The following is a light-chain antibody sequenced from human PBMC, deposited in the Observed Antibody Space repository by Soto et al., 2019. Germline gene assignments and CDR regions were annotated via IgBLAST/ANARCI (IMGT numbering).Light chain of an antibody. CDR1: QSVSSSY. V-gene: IGKV3-20*01. Sequence: EIVLTQSPGTLSLSPGERATLSCRASQSVSSSYLAWYQQKPGQAPRLLIYAASSLQSGVPSRFSGSGSGTEFTLTISSLQPEDFATYYCLQHNSYPHTFGQGTKLEIK. CDR3: LQHNSYPHT. CDR2: AAS. J-gene: IGKJ2*01.